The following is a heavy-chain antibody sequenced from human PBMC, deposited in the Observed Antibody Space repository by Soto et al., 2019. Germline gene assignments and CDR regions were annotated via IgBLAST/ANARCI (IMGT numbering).Heavy chain of an antibody. V-gene: IGHV4-59*01. CDR3: ARDQQTGRLDP. D-gene: IGHD3-10*01. CDR1: GGSISSYY. Sequence: QVQLQESGPRLVKPSETLSLTCSGSGGSISSYYWSWIRKPPGKGLEWIGYVYYTGTTKYNPSLKSRLTISVDTSKNQFSLRLNSVTPADTAIYYCARDQQTGRLDPWGQGTLVTVSS. J-gene: IGHJ5*02. CDR2: VYYTGTT.